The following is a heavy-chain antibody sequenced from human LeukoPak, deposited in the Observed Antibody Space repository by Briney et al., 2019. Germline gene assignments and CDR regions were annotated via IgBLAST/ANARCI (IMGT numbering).Heavy chain of an antibody. CDR3: ARVSVAVAGSDAFDI. D-gene: IGHD6-19*01. CDR1: GYTFTSYG. J-gene: IGHJ3*02. V-gene: IGHV1-69*05. Sequence: GASVKVSCKASGYTFTSYGISWVRQAPGQGLEWMGGIIPIFGTANYAQKFQGRVTITTDESTSTAYMELSSLRSEDTAVYYCARVSVAVAGSDAFDIWGQGTMVTVSS. CDR2: IIPIFGTA.